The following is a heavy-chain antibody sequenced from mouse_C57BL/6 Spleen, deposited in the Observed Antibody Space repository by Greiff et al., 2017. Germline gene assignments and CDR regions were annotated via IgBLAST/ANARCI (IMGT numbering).Heavy chain of an antibody. V-gene: IGHV14-4*01. CDR1: GFNIKDDY. J-gene: IGHJ2*01. Sequence: VQLQQSGAELVRPGASVKLSCTASGFNIKDDYMHWVKQRPEQGLEWIGWIDPETGDTEYASKFQGKATITADTSSNTAYLQLSSLTSEDTAVYYCTLPDYLDYWGQGTTLTVSS. CDR2: IDPETGDT. CDR3: TLPDYLDY.